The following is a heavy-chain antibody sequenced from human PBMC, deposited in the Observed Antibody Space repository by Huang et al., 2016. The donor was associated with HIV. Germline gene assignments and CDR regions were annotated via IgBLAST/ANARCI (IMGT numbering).Heavy chain of an antibody. J-gene: IGHJ4*02. Sequence: QVQLVESGGGVVQPGRSLRISCAASGFTFSSCGMHWVRTAPGKGVEWVAVISYDAKTKYYADSVKGRFSISRDNSKTTVYLQLNSLRLEDTAVYYCAKGGSAAAVLDFWGQGTLVTVSS. CDR2: ISYDAKTK. D-gene: IGHD6-13*01. CDR1: GFTFSSCG. CDR3: AKGGSAAAVLDF. V-gene: IGHV3-30*18.